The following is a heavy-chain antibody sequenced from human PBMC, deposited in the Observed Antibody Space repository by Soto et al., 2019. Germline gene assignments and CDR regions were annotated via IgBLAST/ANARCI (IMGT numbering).Heavy chain of an antibody. Sequence: GGSLRLSCAASGFTFSSYGMHWVRQAPGKGLEWVAVISYDGSNKYYADSVKGRFTISRDNSKNTLYLQMNSLRAEDTAVYYCAKGSGYSYGQADYWGQGTLVTVSS. J-gene: IGHJ4*02. CDR3: AKGSGYSYGQADY. D-gene: IGHD5-18*01. CDR2: ISYDGSNK. V-gene: IGHV3-30*18. CDR1: GFTFSSYG.